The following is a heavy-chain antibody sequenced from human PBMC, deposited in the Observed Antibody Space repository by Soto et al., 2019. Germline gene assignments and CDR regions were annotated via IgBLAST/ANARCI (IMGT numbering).Heavy chain of an antibody. V-gene: IGHV4-30-2*01. D-gene: IGHD3-10*01. CDR2: IYHSGST. Sequence: SETLSLTCAVSGGSISSGGYSWSWIRQPPGKGLEWIGYIYHSGSTSYNPSLKSRVTISVDRSKNQFSLKLSSVTAAYTAVYYCARAMVRGVIIQYSWFDPWGQGTLVTVSS. CDR3: ARAMVRGVIIQYSWFDP. CDR1: GGSISSGGYS. J-gene: IGHJ5*02.